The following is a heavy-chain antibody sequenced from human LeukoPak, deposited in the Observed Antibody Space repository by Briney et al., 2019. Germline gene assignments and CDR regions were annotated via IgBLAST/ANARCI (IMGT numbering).Heavy chain of an antibody. J-gene: IGHJ4*02. V-gene: IGHV3-11*01. CDR2: ISSSGSTI. CDR1: GFTFSDYY. CDR3: ASYYYDSSGYQVY. Sequence: GGSLRLSCAASGFTFSDYYMSWIRQAPGKGLEWVSYISSSGSTIYYADSVKGRFTISRDNAKNSLYLQMNSLRAEDTAVYYCASYYYDSSGYQVYWGQGTLVTVSS. D-gene: IGHD3-22*01.